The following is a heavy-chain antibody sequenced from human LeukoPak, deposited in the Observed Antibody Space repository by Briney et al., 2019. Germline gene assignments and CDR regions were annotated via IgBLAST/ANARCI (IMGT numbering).Heavy chain of an antibody. CDR2: ISYDGSNK. CDR1: GFTFSSYA. D-gene: IGHD6-6*01. CDR3: ARGLHEYSSSSGAFDI. Sequence: GGSLRLSCAASGFTFSSYAMHWVRQAPGKGLEWVAVISYDGSNKYYADSVKGRFTISRDNSKNTLYLQMNSLRAEDTAVYYCARGLHEYSSSSGAFDIWGQGTMVTVSS. V-gene: IGHV3-30-3*01. J-gene: IGHJ3*02.